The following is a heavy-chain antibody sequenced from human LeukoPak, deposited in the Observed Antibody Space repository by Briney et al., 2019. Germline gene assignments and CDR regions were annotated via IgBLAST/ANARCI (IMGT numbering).Heavy chain of an antibody. CDR3: ARWSGDYSFDY. Sequence: SETLSLTCTVSGGSIGTYYWSWIRQPAGKGLEWIRRIHTSGSTNSNPSLKSRVTMSVDTSKNQFSLKLSSVTAADTAVYYCARWSGDYSFDYWGQGTLVTVSS. J-gene: IGHJ4*02. V-gene: IGHV4-4*07. D-gene: IGHD3-3*01. CDR2: IHTSGST. CDR1: GGSIGTYY.